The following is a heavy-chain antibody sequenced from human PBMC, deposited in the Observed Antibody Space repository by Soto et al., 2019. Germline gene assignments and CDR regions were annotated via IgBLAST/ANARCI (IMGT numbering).Heavy chain of an antibody. D-gene: IGHD3-3*01. CDR3: AHRVLRTVVGLVTTTAIYFDF. Sequence: QITLKESGPTVVKPPETLTLTCTFSGFSLTTSGVGVGWVRQSPGKAPEWLALIYWDDDKRYSTSLNSRLIITKDTSKNQVVMTMANVDPADTATYYCAHRVLRTVVGLVTTTAIYFDFWGPGTPVVVSS. CDR1: GFSLTTSGVG. CDR2: IYWDDDK. V-gene: IGHV2-5*02. J-gene: IGHJ4*02.